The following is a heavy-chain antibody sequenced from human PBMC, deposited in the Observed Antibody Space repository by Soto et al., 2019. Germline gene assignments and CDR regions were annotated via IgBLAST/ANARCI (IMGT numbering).Heavy chain of an antibody. CDR1: GDTFSFYT. V-gene: IGHV1-69*04. D-gene: IGHD3-22*01. CDR3: ARDDYDNSAYPL. Sequence: GASVKVSCKASGDTFSFYTINWVRQAPGLGLEWMGRVNPILSMSNYAQKFQGRVTMTADKSTSTAYMELRSLRDEDTAVYYCARDDYDNSAYPLWGQGTLVTVSS. CDR2: VNPILSMS. J-gene: IGHJ4*02.